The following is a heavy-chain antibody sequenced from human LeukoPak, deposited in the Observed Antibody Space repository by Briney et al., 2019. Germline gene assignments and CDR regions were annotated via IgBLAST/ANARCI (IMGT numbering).Heavy chain of an antibody. CDR1: GYTFTNYG. CDR2: ISAYNGNT. D-gene: IGHD6-6*01. CDR3: ARDLYSTPSLPLAVDY. Sequence: HVASVKVSCKASGYTFTNYGINWVRQAPGQGLEWMGWISAYNGNTNYAQKLQGRVTMTTDTSTSTAYMELRSLRSDDTAVYYCARDLYSTPSLPLAVDYWGQGTLVTVSS. J-gene: IGHJ4*02. V-gene: IGHV1-18*01.